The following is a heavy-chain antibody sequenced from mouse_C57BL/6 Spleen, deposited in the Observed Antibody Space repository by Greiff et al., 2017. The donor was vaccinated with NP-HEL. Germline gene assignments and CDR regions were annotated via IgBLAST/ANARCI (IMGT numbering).Heavy chain of an antibody. J-gene: IGHJ1*03. V-gene: IGHV2-2*01. Sequence: VQLQQSGPGLVQPSQSLSITCTVSGFSLTSYGVHWVRQSPGKGLEWLGVIWSGGSPDYNAAFISRLSISKDNSKSQVFFKMNSLQADDTAIYYCASYGRDWYFDVWGTGTTVTVSS. CDR1: GFSLTSYG. CDR3: ASYGRDWYFDV. CDR2: IWSGGSP. D-gene: IGHD1-1*02.